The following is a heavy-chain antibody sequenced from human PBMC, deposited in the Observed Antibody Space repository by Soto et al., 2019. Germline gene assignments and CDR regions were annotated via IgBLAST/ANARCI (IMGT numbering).Heavy chain of an antibody. Sequence: SVKVSCKASGGTFSSYAISWVRQAPGQGLEWMGGIIPIFGTANYAQKFQGRVTITADESTSTAYMELSSLRSEDTAVYYCASSGYAVVGLGVYYYYGMDVWGQGTTVTV. J-gene: IGHJ6*02. CDR1: GGTFSSYA. CDR2: IIPIFGTA. V-gene: IGHV1-69*13. CDR3: ASSGYAVVGLGVYYYYGMDV. D-gene: IGHD5-12*01.